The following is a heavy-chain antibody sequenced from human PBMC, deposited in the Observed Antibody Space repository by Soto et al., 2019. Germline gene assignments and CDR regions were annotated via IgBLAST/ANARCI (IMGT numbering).Heavy chain of an antibody. CDR3: TRDKAYGSGCGSCCFFCNMDV. CDR2: ISSSSCSI. J-gene: IGHJ6*02. CDR1: GFTFSSYT. Sequence: EVQLVESGGGLVKPGGSLRLSCAASGFTFSSYTMNWVRQAPGKGLEWVSSISSSSCSIYYADSVKGRFTISRDNAKNSLYPKKTRLRAVDTAVYDDTRDKAYGSGCGSCCFFCNMDVWGQGTTVTVSS. V-gene: IGHV3-21*01. D-gene: IGHD2-15*01.